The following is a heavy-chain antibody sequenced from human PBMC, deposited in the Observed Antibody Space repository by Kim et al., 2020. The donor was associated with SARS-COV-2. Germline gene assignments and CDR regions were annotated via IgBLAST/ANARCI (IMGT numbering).Heavy chain of an antibody. V-gene: IGHV4-31*03. CDR1: GGSISSGGYY. D-gene: IGHD6-6*01. Sequence: SETLSLTCTVSGGSISSGGYYWSWIRQHPGKGLEWIGYIYYSGSTYYNPSLKSRVTISVDTSKNQFSLKLSSVTAADTAVYYCARAPSGFEYSSSSSDYWGRGTLVTVSS. CDR3: ARAPSGFEYSSSSSDY. J-gene: IGHJ4*02. CDR2: IYYSGST.